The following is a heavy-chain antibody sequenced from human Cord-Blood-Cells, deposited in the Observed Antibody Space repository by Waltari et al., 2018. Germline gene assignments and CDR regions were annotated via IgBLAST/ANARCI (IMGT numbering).Heavy chain of an antibody. CDR3: AREYSGYANWYFDL. V-gene: IGHV1-2*06. Sequence: QVQLVQSGAEVKKPGAPVKVSCKASGSTSTGYYIHWVRQAPGQGLEWMGRINPNSGGTNYAQKFQGRVTMTRDTSISTAYMELSRLRSDDTAVYYCAREYSGYANWYFDLWGRGTLVTVSS. CDR1: GSTSTGYY. J-gene: IGHJ2*01. CDR2: INPNSGGT. D-gene: IGHD5-12*01.